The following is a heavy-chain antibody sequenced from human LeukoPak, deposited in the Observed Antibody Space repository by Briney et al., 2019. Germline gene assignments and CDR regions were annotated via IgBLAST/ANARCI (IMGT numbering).Heavy chain of an antibody. J-gene: IGHJ6*02. V-gene: IGHV4-4*07. CDR2: IYTSGST. D-gene: IGHD3-22*01. Sequence: PSETLSLTCTVSGGSISSYYWSWIRQPAGKGLEWIGRIYTSGSTNYNPSLKSRVTMSVDTSKNQFSLKLSSVTAADTAVYYCARGSGSGYYDAYYYYGMDVWGQGTTVTVSS. CDR1: GGSISSYY. CDR3: ARGSGSGYYDAYYYYGMDV.